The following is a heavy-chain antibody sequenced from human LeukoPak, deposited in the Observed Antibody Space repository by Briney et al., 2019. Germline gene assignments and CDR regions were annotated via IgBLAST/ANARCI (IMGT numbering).Heavy chain of an antibody. D-gene: IGHD6-25*01. Sequence: GRSLRLSCAASGFTFYDYAMHWVRQAPGKGLEWVSGISWNSGSIGYADSVKGRFTISRDNAKNSLYLQMNSLRAEDTALYYCAKDRAATAHLIEYWGQGTLVTVSS. J-gene: IGHJ4*02. CDR3: AKDRAATAHLIEY. CDR2: ISWNSGSI. CDR1: GFTFYDYA. V-gene: IGHV3-9*01.